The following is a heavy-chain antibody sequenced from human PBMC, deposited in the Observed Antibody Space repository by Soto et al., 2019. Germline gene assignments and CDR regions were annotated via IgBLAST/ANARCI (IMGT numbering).Heavy chain of an antibody. V-gene: IGHV5-51*01. CDR3: ERHSSWFDP. J-gene: IGHJ5*02. Sequence: GESLKISVKGSSYSFTSYGIGSVRQMPGKGLECMGIIYPGDSDTRYSPSFQVQVTISADKSISTAYLQWSSMKASDTAMYYGERHSSWFDPGGQGTLVTVSS. CDR2: IYPGDSDT. CDR1: SYSFTSYG.